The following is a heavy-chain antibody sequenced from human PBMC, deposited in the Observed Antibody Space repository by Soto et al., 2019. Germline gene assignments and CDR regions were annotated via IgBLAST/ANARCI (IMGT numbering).Heavy chain of an antibody. CDR3: ARAPQTVAGAGIWY. D-gene: IGHD6-13*01. CDR2: ISGYNGDT. J-gene: IGHJ4*02. Sequence: ASVKVSCKASGYTFTSYGISWVRQAPGQGLEWMGWISGYNGDTNYAQKYQGRVTMTTDTSTSTAYMELRSLRSDDTAVYYCARAPQTVAGAGIWYWGQGTLVTVSS. V-gene: IGHV1-18*01. CDR1: GYTFTSYG.